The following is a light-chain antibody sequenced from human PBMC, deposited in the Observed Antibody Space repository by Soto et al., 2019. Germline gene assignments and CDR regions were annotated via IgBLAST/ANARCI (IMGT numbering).Light chain of an antibody. J-gene: IGLJ3*02. CDR3: CSHVGGSSPQWV. CDR1: SNDVGGYNL. Sequence: QSVLTQPASVSGSPGQSITISCTGTSNDVGGYNLVSWFQQHPGKAPKLMISEVNKRPSGVSNRFSGSKSANTASLTISGLQAEDEADYYCCSHVGGSSPQWVFSGGTKLTVL. V-gene: IGLV2-23*02. CDR2: EVN.